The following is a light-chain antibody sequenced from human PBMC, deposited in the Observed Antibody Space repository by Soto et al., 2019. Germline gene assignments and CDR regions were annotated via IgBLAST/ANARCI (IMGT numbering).Light chain of an antibody. J-gene: IGKJ2*01. V-gene: IGKV1-33*01. CDR2: DAS. CDR1: QDVSNY. Sequence: DIQMTQSPSSLSASVGDRVTITCQASQDVSNYLNWYRQKPGQAPKLLIYDASNLETGVPSRFSGSGSGTDFTFTISSLQSEDFAVYYCQQYYNWPPYTFGQGTKLDFK. CDR3: QQYYNWPPYT.